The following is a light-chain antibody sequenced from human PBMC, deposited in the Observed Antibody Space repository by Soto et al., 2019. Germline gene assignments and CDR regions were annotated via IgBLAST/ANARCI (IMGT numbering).Light chain of an antibody. CDR3: QKYNSAPPFT. Sequence: DIQMTQSPSSLSASVGDRVTITCRASQGISNYLAWYQQKPWKVPKLLIYAASTLQSGAPSRFSGSGSGTDFTLTISSLQPEDVATYYCQKYNSAPPFTFGPGTKVDIK. CDR2: AAS. J-gene: IGKJ3*01. V-gene: IGKV1-27*01. CDR1: QGISNY.